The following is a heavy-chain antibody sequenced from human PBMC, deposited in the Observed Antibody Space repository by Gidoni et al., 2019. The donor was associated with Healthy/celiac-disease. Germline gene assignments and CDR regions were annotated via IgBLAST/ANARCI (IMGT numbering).Heavy chain of an antibody. CDR1: GGTFSSYA. CDR3: ARAKGGYVEGDCGGDCRLSP. V-gene: IGHV1-69*01. Sequence: QVQLVQSGAEVKKPGSSVKVSCKASGGTFSSYAISWVRQAPGQGLEWMGGIIPIFGTANYAQKFQGRVTITADESTSTAYMELSSLRSEDTAVYYCARAKGGYVEGDCGGDCRLSPWGQGTLVTVSS. D-gene: IGHD2-21*01. CDR2: IIPIFGTA. J-gene: IGHJ5*02.